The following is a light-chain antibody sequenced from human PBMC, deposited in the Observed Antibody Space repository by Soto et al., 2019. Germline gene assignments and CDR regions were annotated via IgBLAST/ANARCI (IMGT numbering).Light chain of an antibody. CDR1: SSDVGGYHF. CDR2: EVS. V-gene: IGLV2-23*02. CDR3: CSYAGSSTFLV. Sequence: QSVLTQPASVSGSPGQSITISCTGTSSDVGGYHFVSWYQQHPGKAPKLMISEVSKRPSGVSTRFSGSKSGNTASLTISGLQAEDEADYYCCSYAGSSTFLVFGGGTKATVL. J-gene: IGLJ2*01.